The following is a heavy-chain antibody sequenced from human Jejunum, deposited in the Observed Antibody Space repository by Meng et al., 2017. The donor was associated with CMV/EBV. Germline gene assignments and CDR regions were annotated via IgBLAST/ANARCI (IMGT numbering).Heavy chain of an antibody. J-gene: IGHJ4*02. CDR2: INDSGST. V-gene: IGHV4-34*01. D-gene: IGHD6-19*01. CDR1: GGSFSDYY. CDR3: ARVQWLVYYFDY. Sequence: TCAVYGGSFSDYYWSWIRQPPGKGLEWIGHINDSGSTYYNPSLKSRVTMSVDTSKNQFSLNLNSVTAADTALYFCARVQWLVYYFDYWGQGILVTVSS.